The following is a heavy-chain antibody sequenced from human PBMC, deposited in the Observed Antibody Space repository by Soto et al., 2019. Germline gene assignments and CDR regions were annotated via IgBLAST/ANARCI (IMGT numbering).Heavy chain of an antibody. CDR2: ISYDGSNK. CDR3: ARGPSSLTRFDY. Sequence: VGSLRLSCAASGFTFSSYAMHRVRPAPGKGLGWVAVISYDGSNKYYADSVKGRFTISRDNSKNTLYLQMNSLRAEDTAVYYCARGPSSLTRFDYCGQRTLVTVSS. CDR1: GFTFSSYA. V-gene: IGHV3-30*04. J-gene: IGHJ4*02. D-gene: IGHD2-2*01.